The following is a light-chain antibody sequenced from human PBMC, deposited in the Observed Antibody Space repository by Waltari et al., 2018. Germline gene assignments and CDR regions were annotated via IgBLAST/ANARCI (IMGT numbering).Light chain of an antibody. J-gene: IGLJ2*01. CDR1: RLEEKY. CDR2: QDT. CDR3: QAWDSNIVV. Sequence: SYDLMQAPSVSVSPGQTATITCSANRLEEKYVCWYQQKPGQSPVLILYQDTKRPSGIPERFSASHSGNTAILTISVTQSVDEADYYCQAWDSNIVVFGGGTKLTVL. V-gene: IGLV3-1*01.